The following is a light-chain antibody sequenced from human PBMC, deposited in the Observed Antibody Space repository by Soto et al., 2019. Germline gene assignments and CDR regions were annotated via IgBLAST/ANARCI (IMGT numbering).Light chain of an antibody. Sequence: QTVVTQEPSLTVSPGGTVTLTCASSTGAVTSAYYPNWFQQKPGQAPRSLIYSISNRHPWTPARFSGSLLGGNAALTLSDVQPEDEADYYCLLYYGGAQVVFGGGTKLTVL. V-gene: IGLV7-43*01. CDR3: LLYYGGAQVV. CDR2: SIS. J-gene: IGLJ2*01. CDR1: TGAVTSAYY.